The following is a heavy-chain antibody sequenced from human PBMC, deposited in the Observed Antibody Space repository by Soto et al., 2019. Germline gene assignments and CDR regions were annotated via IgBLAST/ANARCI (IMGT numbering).Heavy chain of an antibody. Sequence: GGSLRLSCSGSGFTFTNYGLHWVRQAPGKGLEWVAAISYDGSNEYYADSVKGRFTISRDYSKKMLYLQMDSLRPEDTAVYYCAKDGAPRYCTRSSCHPAGAYWGQGTLVTVSS. V-gene: IGHV3-30*18. J-gene: IGHJ4*02. CDR3: AKDGAPRYCTRSSCHPAGAY. CDR2: ISYDGSNE. D-gene: IGHD2-15*01. CDR1: GFTFTNYG.